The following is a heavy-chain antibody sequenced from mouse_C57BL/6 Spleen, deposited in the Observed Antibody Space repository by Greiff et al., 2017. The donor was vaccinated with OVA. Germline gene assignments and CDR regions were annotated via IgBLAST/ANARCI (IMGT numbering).Heavy chain of an antibody. CDR2: IYPGDGDT. J-gene: IGHJ1*03. CDR1: GYAFSSYW. CDR3: ARLLGRGYFDV. V-gene: IGHV1-80*01. Sequence: LVESGAELVKPGASVKISCKASGYAFSSYWMNWVKQRPGKGLEWIGQIYPGDGDTNYNGKFKGKATLTADKSSSTAYMQLSSLTSEDSAVYFCARLLGRGYFDVWGTGTTVTVSS. D-gene: IGHD4-1*01.